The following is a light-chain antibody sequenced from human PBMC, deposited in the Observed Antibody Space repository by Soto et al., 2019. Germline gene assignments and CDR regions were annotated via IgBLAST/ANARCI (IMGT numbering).Light chain of an antibody. CDR3: SSYTSSNTYV. V-gene: IGLV2-14*02. J-gene: IGLJ1*01. CDR1: SSDVGSYNL. Sequence: QSALTQPASVSGSPGQSITISCTGTSSDVGSYNLVSWYQQHPGKAPKLIIFEVSNRPSGVSNRFSASKSVNTASLTISGLQTEDEADYFCSSYTSSNTYVFGTGTKVTVL. CDR2: EVS.